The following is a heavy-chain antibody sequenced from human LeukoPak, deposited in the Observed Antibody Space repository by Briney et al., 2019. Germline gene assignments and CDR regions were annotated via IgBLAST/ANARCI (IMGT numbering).Heavy chain of an antibody. CDR2: IIPIFGTA. CDR3: ARGGDSSGYYYCDY. D-gene: IGHD3-22*01. V-gene: IGHV1-69*05. Sequence: GASVKVSCKXSGGTFSSYAISWVRQAPGQGLEWMGGIIPIFGTANYAQKFQGRVTITTDESTSTAYMELSSLRSEDTAVYYCARGGDSSGYYYCDYWGQGTLVTVSS. CDR1: GGTFSSYA. J-gene: IGHJ4*02.